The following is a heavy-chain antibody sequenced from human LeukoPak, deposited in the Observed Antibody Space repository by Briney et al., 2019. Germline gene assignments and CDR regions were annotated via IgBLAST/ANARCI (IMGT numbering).Heavy chain of an antibody. J-gene: IGHJ6*03. V-gene: IGHV1-69*05. CDR1: GGTFSSYA. D-gene: IGHD3-10*01. CDR3: ARDRRGPGSYYNVFGYYYYMDV. CDR2: VIPIFGTA. Sequence: SVKVSCKASGGTFSSYAISWVRQAPGQGLEWMGGVIPIFGTANYAQKFQGRVTITTDESTSTAYMELSSLRSEDTAVYYCARDRRGPGSYYNVFGYYYYMDVWGKGTTVTVSS.